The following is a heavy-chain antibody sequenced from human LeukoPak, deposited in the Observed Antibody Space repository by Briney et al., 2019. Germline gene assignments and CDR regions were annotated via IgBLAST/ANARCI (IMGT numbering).Heavy chain of an antibody. D-gene: IGHD3-3*01. CDR1: GGSISSYY. CDR3: AREGFGTIFGVVIYAFDI. CDR2: IYYSGST. V-gene: IGHV4-59*01. J-gene: IGHJ3*02. Sequence: SETLSLTCTVSGGSISSYYWSWIRQPPGKGLEWIGYIYYSGSTNYNPSLKSRVTISVDASKNQFSLKLSSVTAADTAVYYCAREGFGTIFGVVIYAFDIWGQGTMVTVSS.